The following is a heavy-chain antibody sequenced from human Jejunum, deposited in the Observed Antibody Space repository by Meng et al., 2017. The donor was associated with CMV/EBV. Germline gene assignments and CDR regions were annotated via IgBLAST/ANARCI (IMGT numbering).Heavy chain of an antibody. CDR1: GFTFDDYA. V-gene: IGHV3-9*01. Sequence: GFTFDDYAMHWVRQPPGKGLEWVSGITSNSETIGYADSVKGRFTISRDNAKNSPYLQMNSLRPEDTALYYCAKDSLRTGLGAFNMWGQGTMVTVSS. CDR3: AKDSLRTGLGAFNM. J-gene: IGHJ3*02. D-gene: IGHD3-9*01. CDR2: ITSNSETI.